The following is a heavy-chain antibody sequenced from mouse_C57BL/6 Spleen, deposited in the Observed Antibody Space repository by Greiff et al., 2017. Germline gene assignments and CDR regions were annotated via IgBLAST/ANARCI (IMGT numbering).Heavy chain of an antibody. V-gene: IGHV1-80*01. Sequence: QVQLQQSGAELVKPGASVKISCKASGYAFSSYWMNWVKQRPGKGLEWIEQIYPGDGDTNYNGKFKGKATLTADKSSSTAYMQLSSLTSEDSAVYFCARCWDLYYFDDWGQGTTLTVSS. CDR2: IYPGDGDT. D-gene: IGHD4-1*01. CDR1: GYAFSSYW. J-gene: IGHJ2*01. CDR3: ARCWDLYYFDD.